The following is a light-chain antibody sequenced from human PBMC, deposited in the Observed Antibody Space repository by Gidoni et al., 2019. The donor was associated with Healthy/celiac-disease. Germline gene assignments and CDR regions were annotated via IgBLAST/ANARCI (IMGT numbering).Light chain of an antibody. CDR2: QDS. CDR3: QAWDSSTVV. V-gene: IGLV3-1*01. CDR1: KLGDKY. Sequence: YELTQPPSVSVSPGQTASITCSGDKLGDKYACWYQQKPGQSPVLVIYQDSKRPSGIPERFSGSNSGNTATLTISGPQAMDEADYYCQAWDSSTVVFGGGTKLTVL. J-gene: IGLJ2*01.